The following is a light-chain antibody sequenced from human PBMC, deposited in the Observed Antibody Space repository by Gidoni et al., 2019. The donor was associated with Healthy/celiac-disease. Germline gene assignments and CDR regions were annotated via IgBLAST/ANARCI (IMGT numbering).Light chain of an antibody. V-gene: IGKV1-5*03. J-gene: IGKJ1*01. Sequence: DIQMTQSPSTLSASVGDRVTITCRARQSISSWLAWYQQKPGKAPKLLIYKASSLESGVPSRFSGSGSGTEFTLTISSLQPDDFAIYYCQQYNSYPWTFXQXTKVEIK. CDR1: QSISSW. CDR3: QQYNSYPWT. CDR2: KAS.